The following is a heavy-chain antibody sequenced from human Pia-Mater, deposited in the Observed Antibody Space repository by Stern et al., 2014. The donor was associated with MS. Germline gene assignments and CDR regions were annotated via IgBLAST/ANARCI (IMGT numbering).Heavy chain of an antibody. Sequence: EVQLVQSGGVVVQPGGSLRLSCAASGFTFDDYTMHWVRQAPGKGLEWVSLISWDGGSTYYADSVKGRFTISRDNSKNSLYLQMNSLRTEDTALYYCAKPITTIVVAESSYFDYWGQGTLVTVSS. CDR1: GFTFDDYT. V-gene: IGHV3-43*01. D-gene: IGHD3-22*01. CDR2: ISWDGGST. J-gene: IGHJ4*02. CDR3: AKPITTIVVAESSYFDY.